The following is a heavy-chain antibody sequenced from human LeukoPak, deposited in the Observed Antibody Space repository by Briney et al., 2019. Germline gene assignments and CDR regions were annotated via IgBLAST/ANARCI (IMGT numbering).Heavy chain of an antibody. J-gene: IGHJ5*02. CDR3: ARGHYFASGNYYRGWFDP. CDR1: GDSISTSTYY. D-gene: IGHD3-10*01. CDR2: IFYSGST. V-gene: IGHV4-39*02. Sequence: SETLSLTCTVSGDSISTSTYYWGWIRQPPGKGLEWIGSIFYSGSTYYNPSLKSRVTISVDTSKNHFSLKLSSVTAADTAVYYCARGHYFASGNYYRGWFDPWGQGSLVTVSS.